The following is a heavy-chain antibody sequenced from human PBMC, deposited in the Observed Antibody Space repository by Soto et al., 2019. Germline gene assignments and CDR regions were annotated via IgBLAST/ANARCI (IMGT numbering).Heavy chain of an antibody. J-gene: IGHJ6*02. CDR2: IYYSGST. CDR1: GGSISSYY. V-gene: IGHV4-59*01. D-gene: IGHD7-27*01. CDR3: ARTLLPTGYYSGMDV. Sequence: SETLSLTCTVSGGSISSYYWSWIRQPPGKGLEWIGYIYYSGSTNYNPSLKSRVTISVDTSKNQFSLKLSSVTAADTAVYYCARTLLPTGYYSGMDVWGQGTTVTVSS.